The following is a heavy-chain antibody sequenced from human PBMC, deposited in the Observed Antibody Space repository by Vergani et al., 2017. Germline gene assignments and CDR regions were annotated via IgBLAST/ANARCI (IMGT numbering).Heavy chain of an antibody. V-gene: IGHV1-46*03. CDR1: GYTFSNYY. CDR3: ARGYYCILTVYRY. CDR2: INPSGGHT. Sequence: QVQVVQSGAEVKKSGASVKVSCKTSGYTFSNYYMHWVRQAPGQGLEWMGIINPSGGHTNYAQKFQGRVTMTRDTSTSTVYMELSSLRSEDTAIYYCARGYYCILTVYRYWGQGTLVTVSA. J-gene: IGHJ4*02. D-gene: IGHD3-9*01.